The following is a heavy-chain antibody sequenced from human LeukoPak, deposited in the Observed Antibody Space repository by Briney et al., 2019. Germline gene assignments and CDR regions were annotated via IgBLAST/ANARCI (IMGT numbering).Heavy chain of an antibody. V-gene: IGHV3-23*01. J-gene: IGHJ6*02. D-gene: IGHD3-10*01. CDR1: GFTFSNYA. CDR3: TTMYSGGMAV. CDR2: ISGSGDSA. Sequence: PGGSLRLSCAASGFTFSNYAMSWVRQAPGKGLEWVSAISGSGDSAYYADSVKGRFTISRDNSKNTLYLQMNSLRAEDTAVYYCTTMYSGGMAVWGHGTTVTVSS.